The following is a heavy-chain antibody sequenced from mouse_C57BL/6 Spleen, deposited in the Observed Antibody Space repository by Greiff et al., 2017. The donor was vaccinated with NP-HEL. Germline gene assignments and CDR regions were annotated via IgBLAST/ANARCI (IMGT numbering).Heavy chain of an antibody. CDR3: ARWNGNPEGFAY. D-gene: IGHD2-1*01. J-gene: IGHJ3*01. Sequence: LQLQQSGPELVKPGASVKIPCKASGYTFTDYNMDWVKQSHGKSLEWIGDINPNNGGTIYNQKFKGKATLTVDKSSSTAYMELRSLTSEDTAVYYCARWNGNPEGFAYWGQGTLVTVSA. CDR1: GYTFTDYN. CDR2: INPNNGGT. V-gene: IGHV1-18*01.